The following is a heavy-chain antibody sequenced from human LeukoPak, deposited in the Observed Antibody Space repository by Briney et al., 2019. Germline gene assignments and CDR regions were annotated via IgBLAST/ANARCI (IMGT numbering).Heavy chain of an antibody. V-gene: IGHV3-23*01. CDR2: ISGSGGST. CDR1: GFTFSSYA. J-gene: IGHJ4*02. Sequence: PGGSLRLSCAASGFTFSSYAMSWVRQAPGKGLEWASAISGSGGSTYYADSVKGRFTISRDNSKNTLYLQMNSLRAEDTAVYYCAKMSAFFQYFDYWGQGTLVTVSS. CDR3: AKMSAFFQYFDY.